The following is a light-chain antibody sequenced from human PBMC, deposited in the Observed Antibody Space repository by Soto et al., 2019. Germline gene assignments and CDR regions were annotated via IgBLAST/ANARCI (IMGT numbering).Light chain of an antibody. CDR3: QAYDSTLSGVV. J-gene: IGLJ2*01. V-gene: IGLV1-40*01. CDR2: GNS. CDR1: STNIGAGYD. Sequence: QSVLTQPPSVSGAPGQTVTISCTGSSTNIGAGYDVPWYQQLPGTAPKLLIYGNSNRPSGVPDRFSGSKSGTSASLAITGRQGEDEADYNSQAYDSTLSGVVFGGGTKLTV.